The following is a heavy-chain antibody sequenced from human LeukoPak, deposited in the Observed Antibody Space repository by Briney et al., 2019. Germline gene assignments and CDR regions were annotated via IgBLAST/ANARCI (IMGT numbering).Heavy chain of an antibody. V-gene: IGHV3-30*02. D-gene: IGHD3-10*01. CDR3: AKDSAFYYIDV. CDR2: IWSDGSNK. CDR1: GFTFSNYD. Sequence: PGGSLRLSCAASGFTFSNYDIHWVRQAPGKGLEWVTFIWSDGSNKYYADSVKGRFTISRDNSKNTLYLQMNSLKGDDTAVYYCAKDSAFYYIDVWGKGTTVIISS. J-gene: IGHJ6*03.